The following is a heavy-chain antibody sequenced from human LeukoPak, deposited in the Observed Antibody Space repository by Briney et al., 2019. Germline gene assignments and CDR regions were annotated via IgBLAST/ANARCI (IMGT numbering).Heavy chain of an antibody. CDR3: ARESGPFSSSWYTAYYYYMDV. CDR1: GFTFSSYS. D-gene: IGHD6-13*01. CDR2: FSSIISTI. J-gene: IGHJ6*03. V-gene: IGHV3-48*02. Sequence: PGGSLRLSCAASGFTFSSYSMNWVRQAPGKGRGGVSYFSSIISTIYYADSVKGRFTISRDNAKNSLYLQMNSLRDEDTAVYYCARESGPFSSSWYTAYYYYMDVWGKGTTVTVSS.